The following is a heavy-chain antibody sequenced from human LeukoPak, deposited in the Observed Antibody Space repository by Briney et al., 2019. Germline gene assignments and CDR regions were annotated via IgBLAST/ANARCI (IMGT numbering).Heavy chain of an antibody. CDR3: ARVIVAAGTWYYFDY. D-gene: IGHD6-13*01. V-gene: IGHV3-53*01. CDR1: GFTFSSYS. CDR2: IYSGGST. J-gene: IGHJ4*02. Sequence: GGSLRLSCAASGFTFSSYSMNWVRQAPGKGLEWVSVIYSGGSTYYADSVKGRFTISRDNSKHTLYLQMSSLRAEDTAVYYCARVIVAAGTWYYFDYWGQGTLVTVSS.